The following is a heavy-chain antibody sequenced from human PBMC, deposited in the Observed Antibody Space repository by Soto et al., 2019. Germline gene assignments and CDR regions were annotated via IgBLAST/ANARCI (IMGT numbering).Heavy chain of an antibody. CDR3: ARELATAKPEGVDF. Sequence: ASVKVSCKTSGYTFTTDGVSWVRRAPGQRLEWMGWINPNSGGTKYAPKFQGGVTMTRDTSITTAYMELSRLRSGDTAVYYCARELATAKPEGVDFWGQGTLVTVSS. D-gene: IGHD1-1*01. V-gene: IGHV1-2*02. CDR2: INPNSGGT. CDR1: GYTFTTDG. J-gene: IGHJ4*02.